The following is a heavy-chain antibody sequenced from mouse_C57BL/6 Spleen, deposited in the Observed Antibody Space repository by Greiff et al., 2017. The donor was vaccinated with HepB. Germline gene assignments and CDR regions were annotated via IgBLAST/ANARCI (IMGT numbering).Heavy chain of an antibody. Sequence: VQLQQPGAELVKPGASVKMSCKASGYTFTSYWITWVKQRPGQGLEWIGDIYPGSGSTNYNEKFKSKATLTVDTSSSTAYMQLSSLTSEDSAVYYCARSGLFITTVEDYWGQGTTLTVSS. CDR2: IYPGSGST. CDR3: ARSGLFITTVEDY. D-gene: IGHD1-1*01. CDR1: GYTFTSYW. J-gene: IGHJ2*01. V-gene: IGHV1-55*01.